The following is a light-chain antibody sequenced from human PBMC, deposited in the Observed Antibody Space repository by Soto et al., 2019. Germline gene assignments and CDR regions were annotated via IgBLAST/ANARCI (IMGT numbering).Light chain of an antibody. CDR1: TGAVTSDHY. J-gene: IGLJ3*02. CDR3: LLHYSGGRRV. CDR2: DTT. Sequence: QTVVTQEPSVTVSPGGTVTLTCGSSTGAVTSDHYPYWFQQQPGQVPRALIFDTTNTHSWTPARFSGSLLGDKAALTLSGAQPADEADYYCLLHYSGGRRVFGGGTKLTVL. V-gene: IGLV7-46*01.